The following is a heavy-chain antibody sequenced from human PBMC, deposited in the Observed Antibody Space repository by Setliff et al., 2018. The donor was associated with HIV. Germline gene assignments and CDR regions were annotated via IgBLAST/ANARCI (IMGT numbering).Heavy chain of an antibody. D-gene: IGHD4-17*01. CDR1: GFTFGDYY. Sequence: GGSLRLSCVASGFTFGDYYMGWFRQAPGKGLEWVSGIRDSGVSVYYADSVMGRFTISRDNSKNTLYLQMNSLRVEDTAIYYCTKGVQRLRPYYFDSWGQGTLVTVSS. J-gene: IGHJ4*02. V-gene: IGHV3-23*01. CDR2: IRDSGVSV. CDR3: TKGVQRLRPYYFDS.